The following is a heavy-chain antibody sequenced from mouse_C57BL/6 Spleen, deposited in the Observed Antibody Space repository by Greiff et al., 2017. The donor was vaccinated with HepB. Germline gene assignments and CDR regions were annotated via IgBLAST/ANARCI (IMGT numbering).Heavy chain of an antibody. Sequence: QVQLQQSGPELVKPGASVKISCKASGYAFSSSWMNWVKQRPGKGLEWIGRIYPGDGDTNYNGKFKGKATLTADKSSSTAYMQLSSLPSEASAVYFCARDYYGSSDYWGQGTTLTVSS. D-gene: IGHD1-1*01. J-gene: IGHJ2*01. V-gene: IGHV1-82*01. CDR2: IYPGDGDT. CDR1: GYAFSSSW. CDR3: ARDYYGSSDY.